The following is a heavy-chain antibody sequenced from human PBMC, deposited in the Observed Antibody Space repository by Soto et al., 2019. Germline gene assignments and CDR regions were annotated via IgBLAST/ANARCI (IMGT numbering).Heavy chain of an antibody. D-gene: IGHD5-18*01. CDR1: GFTFSSYA. CDR2: ISSNGGST. J-gene: IGHJ6*02. V-gene: IGHV3-64D*08. CDR3: VKDPTEDTAMYPKGYYYYGMDV. Sequence: GGSLRLSCAASGFTFSSYAMHWVRQAPGKGLEYVSAISSNGGSTYYADSVKGRFTISRDNSKNTLYLQMSSLRAEDTAVYYCVKDPTEDTAMYPKGYYYYGMDVWGQGTTVTVSS.